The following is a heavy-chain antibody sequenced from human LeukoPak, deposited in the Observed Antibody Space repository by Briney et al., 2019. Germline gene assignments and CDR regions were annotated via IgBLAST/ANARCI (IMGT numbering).Heavy chain of an antibody. D-gene: IGHD3-22*01. CDR3: ARDDKGYFDSRWTAFDI. CDR1: GVSMSDTG. J-gene: IGHJ3*02. V-gene: IGHV4-4*07. CDR2: VFSSGAT. Sequence: KPSETLSLTCSVSGVSMSDTGWSWVRQPAGTGLEWIGRVFSSGATLYNPSLSGRVTMSVDVSKKQVSLKVTSVTAADSAVYYCARDDKGYFDSRWTAFDIWGQGKVVTVSS.